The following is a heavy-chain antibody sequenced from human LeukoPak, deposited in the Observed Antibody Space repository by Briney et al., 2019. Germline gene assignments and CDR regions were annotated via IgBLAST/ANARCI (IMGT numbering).Heavy chain of an antibody. CDR2: INHSGST. CDR3: ARLHPRRFDY. V-gene: IGHV4-39*07. Sequence: PSETLSLTCTVSGGSVSSGSYYWSWISQPPGKGLEWIGEINHSGSTNYNPSLKSRVTISVDTSKNQFSLKLSSVTAADTAVYYFARLHPRRFDYWGQGTLVTVSS. CDR1: GGSVSSGSYY. D-gene: IGHD5-24*01. J-gene: IGHJ4*02.